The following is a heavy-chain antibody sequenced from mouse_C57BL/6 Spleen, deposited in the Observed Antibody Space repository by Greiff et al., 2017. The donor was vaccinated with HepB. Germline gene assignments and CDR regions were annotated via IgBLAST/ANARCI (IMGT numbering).Heavy chain of an antibody. Sequence: DVMLVESGGGLVQPGGSLSLSCAASGFTFTDYYMSWVRQPPGKALEWLGFIRNKANGYTTEYSASVKGRFTISRDNSQSILYLQMNALRAEDSATYYCAGGLRRYFDYWGQGTTLTVSS. D-gene: IGHD2-4*01. CDR1: GFTFTDYY. V-gene: IGHV7-3*01. CDR2: IRNKANGYTT. CDR3: AGGLRRYFDY. J-gene: IGHJ2*01.